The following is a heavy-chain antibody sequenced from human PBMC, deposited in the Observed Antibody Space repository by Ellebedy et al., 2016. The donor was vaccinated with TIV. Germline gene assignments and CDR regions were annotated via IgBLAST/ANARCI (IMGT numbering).Heavy chain of an antibody. CDR3: ARRITMVRGVITHYYYAMDV. V-gene: IGHV3-23*01. D-gene: IGHD3-10*01. CDR2: ISGSGDTT. CDR1: GFTFSSYA. J-gene: IGHJ6*02. Sequence: GESLKISCGVSGFTFSSYAMSWVRQAPGKGLEWVSSISGSGDTTDYADSVKGRFTISRDTSKNTLYLQMNSLRAEDTAVYYCARRITMVRGVITHYYYAMDVWGQGTTVTVSS.